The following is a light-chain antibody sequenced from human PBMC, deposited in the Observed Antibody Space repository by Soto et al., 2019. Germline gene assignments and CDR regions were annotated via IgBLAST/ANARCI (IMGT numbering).Light chain of an antibody. Sequence: QSALTQPASVSGSPGQSITISCTGTSSDVGDHNSVSWYQQQPGKAPKLMIYAVSNRPSGVSNRFSGSKSGNTASLTISGLQAEDEADYYCGSYTTSITVIFGGGTKPT. V-gene: IGLV2-14*03. CDR2: AVS. J-gene: IGLJ2*01. CDR3: GSYTTSITVI. CDR1: SSDVGDHNS.